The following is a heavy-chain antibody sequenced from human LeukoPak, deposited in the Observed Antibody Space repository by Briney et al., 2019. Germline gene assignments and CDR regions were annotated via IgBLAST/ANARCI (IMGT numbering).Heavy chain of an antibody. CDR1: GYTFTGYY. Sequence: ASVKVSCKASGYTFTGYYMHWVRQAPGQGLEWMGWINPNSGGTNYAQKFQGRVTMTRDTSISTAYMELSRLRSDDTAVYYCARDPGKVPAANRYYMDVWGKGTTVTVSS. J-gene: IGHJ6*03. CDR3: ARDPGKVPAANRYYMDV. V-gene: IGHV1-2*02. D-gene: IGHD2-2*01. CDR2: INPNSGGT.